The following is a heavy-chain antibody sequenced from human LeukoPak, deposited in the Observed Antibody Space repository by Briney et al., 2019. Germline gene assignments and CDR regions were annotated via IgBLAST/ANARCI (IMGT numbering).Heavy chain of an antibody. CDR2: ISSSSSTI. CDR1: GFTFGSYS. CDR3: ARDNGFIAVAGTGY. V-gene: IGHV3-48*01. J-gene: IGHJ4*02. D-gene: IGHD6-19*01. Sequence: PGGSLRLSCAASGFTFGSYSMNWVRQAPGKGLEWVSYISSSSSTIYYADSVKGRFTISRDNAKNSLYLQMNSLRAEDTAVYYCARDNGFIAVAGTGYWGQGTLVTVSS.